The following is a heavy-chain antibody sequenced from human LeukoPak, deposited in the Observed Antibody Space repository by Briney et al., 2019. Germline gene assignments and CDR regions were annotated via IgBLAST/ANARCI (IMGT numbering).Heavy chain of an antibody. Sequence: GGSLRLSCAASGFNFSNPWMSWVRQAPGKGLELVGRIKSKTDCWTTDYAAPVKGRFTISRDDSKNTLYLQMNSLKTEDTAVYYCTTGEPLVVPAANVGPGTNYYYYYGMDVWGQRTTVTVSS. CDR3: TTGEPLVVPAANVGPGTNYYYYYGMDV. D-gene: IGHD2-2*01. CDR1: GFNFSNPW. CDR2: IKSKTDCWTT. J-gene: IGHJ6*02. V-gene: IGHV3-15*01.